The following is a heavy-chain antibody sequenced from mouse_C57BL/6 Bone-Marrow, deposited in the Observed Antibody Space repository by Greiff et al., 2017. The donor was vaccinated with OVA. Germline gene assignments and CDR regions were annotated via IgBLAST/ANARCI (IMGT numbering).Heavy chain of an antibody. D-gene: IGHD2-4*01. Sequence: QVTLKESGPGILQSSQTLSLTCSFSGFSLSTSGMGVSWIRQPSGKGLEWLVHIYWDDDKRYNPSLKSRLTLSKDTSRHQLFLKITSVDTADTATYCCARYYDYDRDFAYWGQGTLVTVSA. CDR2: IYWDDDK. V-gene: IGHV8-12*01. CDR1: GFSLSTSGMG. J-gene: IGHJ3*01. CDR3: ARYYDYDRDFAY.